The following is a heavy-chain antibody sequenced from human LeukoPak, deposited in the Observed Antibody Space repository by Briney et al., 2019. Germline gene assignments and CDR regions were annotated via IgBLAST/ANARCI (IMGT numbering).Heavy chain of an antibody. Sequence: GGSLRLSCAASGFTFSSYAMSWVRQAPGKGLEWVSAISGSGGSTYYPDSVKGRFTISRDNSKNTLYLQMNSLRPEDTAGYFCARDGMVYAKGSYFVLWGGSTLVTLSS. V-gene: IGHV3-23*01. D-gene: IGHD2-8*01. J-gene: IGHJ2*01. CDR3: ARDGMVYAKGSYFVL. CDR2: ISGSGGST. CDR1: GFTFSSYA.